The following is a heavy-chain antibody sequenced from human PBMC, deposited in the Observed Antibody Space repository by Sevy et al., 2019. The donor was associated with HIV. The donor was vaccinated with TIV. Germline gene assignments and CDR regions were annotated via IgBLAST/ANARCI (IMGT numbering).Heavy chain of an antibody. J-gene: IGHJ6*02. V-gene: IGHV3-30*04. D-gene: IGHD1-1*01. Sequence: GGSLRLSCAASGFTFSSYAMHWVRQAPGKGLEWVAVISYDGSNKYYADSVKGRFTISRDNSKNTLYLQMNSLRAEDTAVYYCARDLGHWNPKLLNYYYYYGMDVWGQGTTVTVSS. CDR1: GFTFSSYA. CDR3: ARDLGHWNPKLLNYYYYYGMDV. CDR2: ISYDGSNK.